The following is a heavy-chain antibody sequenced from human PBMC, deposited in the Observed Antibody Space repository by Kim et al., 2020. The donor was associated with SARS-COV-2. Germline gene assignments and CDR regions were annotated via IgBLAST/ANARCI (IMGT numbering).Heavy chain of an antibody. J-gene: IGHJ3*02. CDR2: IIPIFGTA. CDR3: AFFKGGSSGWYYAFDI. Sequence: SVKVSCKASGGTFSSYAISWVRQAPGQGLEWMGGIIPIFGTANYAQKFQGRVTITADESTSTAYMELSSLRSEDTAVYYCAFFKGGSSGWYYAFDIWGQGTMVTVSS. D-gene: IGHD6-19*01. CDR1: GGTFSSYA. V-gene: IGHV1-69*13.